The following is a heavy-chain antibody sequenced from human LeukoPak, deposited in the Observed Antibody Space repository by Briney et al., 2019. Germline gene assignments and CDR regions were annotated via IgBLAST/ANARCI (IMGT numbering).Heavy chain of an antibody. V-gene: IGHV1-2*02. D-gene: IGHD3-16*01. Sequence: GASVKVSCKASGYTFTGYYMHWVRQPPGQGLEWMGWINPNSGGTNYAQKFQGRVTMTRDTSISTAYMELSRLRSDDTAVYYCARDRSRFLGLCYFDYWGQGTLVTVSS. CDR1: GYTFTGYY. CDR2: INPNSGGT. CDR3: ARDRSRFLGLCYFDY. J-gene: IGHJ4*02.